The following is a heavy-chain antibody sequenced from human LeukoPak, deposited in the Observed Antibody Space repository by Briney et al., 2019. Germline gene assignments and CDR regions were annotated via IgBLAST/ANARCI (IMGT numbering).Heavy chain of an antibody. CDR3: ARVVVGVTNRFDP. CDR1: GFIFSSYW. CDR2: INQAGSEK. Sequence: GGSLRLSRAASGFIFSSYWMSWVRQAPGKGLEWVANINQAGSEKYYVDSVKGRFTISRDNAKNSLFLQMNSLRAEDTAVYFCARVVVGVTNRFDPWGQGTLVIVSS. J-gene: IGHJ5*02. D-gene: IGHD2-15*01. V-gene: IGHV3-7*05.